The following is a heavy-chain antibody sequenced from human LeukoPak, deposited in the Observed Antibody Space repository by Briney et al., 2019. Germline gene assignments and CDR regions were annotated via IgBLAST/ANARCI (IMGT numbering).Heavy chain of an antibody. V-gene: IGHV3-30*01. CDR3: ARDSTYYYDSGSSGPHYFDN. J-gene: IGHJ4*02. CDR2: ISSGGTYE. D-gene: IGHD3-10*01. Sequence: GKSLRLSCAASGFTFSNYAMHWVRQAPGKGLEWVSLISSGGTYEYYADSVRGRFTISRDNSKNTLYVQLNILRAEDTAVYYCARDSTYYYDSGSSGPHYFDNWGQGTLVTVSS. CDR1: GFTFSNYA.